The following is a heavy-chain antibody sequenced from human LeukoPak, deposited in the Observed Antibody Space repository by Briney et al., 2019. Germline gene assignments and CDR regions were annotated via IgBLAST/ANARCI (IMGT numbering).Heavy chain of an antibody. V-gene: IGHV3-74*01. Sequence: PGGSLRLSCAASGFTFNNYWMHWVRQAPGKGLVWVSRINGDESSISYADSVKGRFTISGDNAKSTLYLQMNSLRADDTAVYYCARGYNNDWYNWFDPWGQGTLVTVSS. J-gene: IGHJ5*02. CDR1: GFTFNNYW. D-gene: IGHD3-9*01. CDR2: INGDESSI. CDR3: ARGYNNDWYNWFDP.